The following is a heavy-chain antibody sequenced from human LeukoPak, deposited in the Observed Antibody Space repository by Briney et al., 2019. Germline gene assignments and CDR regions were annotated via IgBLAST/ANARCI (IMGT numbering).Heavy chain of an antibody. D-gene: IGHD3-3*01. CDR1: GGSISSSSYY. J-gene: IGHJ4*02. Sequence: SETLSLTCTVSGGSISSSSYYWGWIRQPPGKGLEWIGSIYYSGSTYYNPSLKSRVTISVDTSKNQFSLKLSSVTAADTAVYYCARRYDFWSGYRTFDYWGQGTLVTVSS. CDR3: ARRYDFWSGYRTFDY. CDR2: IYYSGST. V-gene: IGHV4-39*01.